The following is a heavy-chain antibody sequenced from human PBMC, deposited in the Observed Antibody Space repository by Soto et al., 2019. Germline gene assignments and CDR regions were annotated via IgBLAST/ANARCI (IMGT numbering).Heavy chain of an antibody. CDR1: GGSISSYY. Sequence: QVQLQESGPGLVKPSETLSLTCTVSGGSISSYYWNWIRQPPGKGLEWIGYIYYSGSTNYNPSLKSRVTISVDTSTNQFSLKLSSVTAADTAVYYCARIGSGSYKGWFDPWGLGTLVTVSS. D-gene: IGHD3-10*01. J-gene: IGHJ5*02. V-gene: IGHV4-59*01. CDR3: ARIGSGSYKGWFDP. CDR2: IYYSGST.